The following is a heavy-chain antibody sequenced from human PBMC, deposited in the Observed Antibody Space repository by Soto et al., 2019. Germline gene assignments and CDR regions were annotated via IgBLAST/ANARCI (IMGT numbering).Heavy chain of an antibody. CDR1: GFTFSSYG. J-gene: IGHJ6*02. D-gene: IGHD2-2*01. V-gene: IGHV3-30*18. CDR2: ISYDGSNK. Sequence: QVQLVESGGGVVQPGRSLRLSCAASGFTFSSYGMHWVRQAPAKGLEWVAVISYDGSNKYYADSVKGRFTISRDNSKNTLYLQMNSLRAEDTAVYYCAKGRTEYQLLSLYYYYYGMDVWGQGTTVTVSS. CDR3: AKGRTEYQLLSLYYYYYGMDV.